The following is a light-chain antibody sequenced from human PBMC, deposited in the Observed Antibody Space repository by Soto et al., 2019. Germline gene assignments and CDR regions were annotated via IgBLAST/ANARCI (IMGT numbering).Light chain of an antibody. CDR1: QSVSSN. V-gene: IGKV3-15*01. CDR2: GAS. J-gene: IGKJ1*01. CDR3: QQYNNWPRA. Sequence: EIVMTQSPATLSVSPGERATLSCRASQSVSSNLAWYQQKPGQAPRLLIYGASTRATGIPARFSGSGSGTEFTLNIRSLQSEDFAVYYCQQYNNWPRAFGHGTKVEIK.